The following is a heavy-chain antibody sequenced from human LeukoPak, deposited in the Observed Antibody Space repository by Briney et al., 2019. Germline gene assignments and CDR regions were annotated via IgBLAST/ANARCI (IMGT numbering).Heavy chain of an antibody. V-gene: IGHV3-73*01. J-gene: IGHJ5*02. D-gene: IGHD2-2*01. Sequence: PGGSLGLSCAASGFTFSGSAMHWVRQASGKGLEWVGRIRSKANSYATAYAASVKGRFTISRDDSKNTAYLQMNSLKTEDTAVYYCTRDIVVVPAAPWGQGTLVTVSS. CDR3: TRDIVVVPAAP. CDR2: IRSKANSYAT. CDR1: GFTFSGSA.